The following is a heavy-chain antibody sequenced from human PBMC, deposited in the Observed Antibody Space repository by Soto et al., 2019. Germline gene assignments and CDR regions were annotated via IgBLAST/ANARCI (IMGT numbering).Heavy chain of an antibody. D-gene: IGHD1-1*01. CDR1: VGSISISSYY. V-gene: IGHV4-39*01. Sequence: NPSETLCLTCTFSVGSISISSYYWGWIRQPPGKGLEWIGSIYYSGSTYYNPSLKSRVTISVDTSKNQFSLKLSSVTAADTAVYYCASHGNPDWFDPWGQGAMVTVSS. J-gene: IGHJ5*02. CDR2: IYYSGST. CDR3: ASHGNPDWFDP.